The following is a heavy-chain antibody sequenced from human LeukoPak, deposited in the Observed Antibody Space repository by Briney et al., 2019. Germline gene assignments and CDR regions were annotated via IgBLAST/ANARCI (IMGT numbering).Heavy chain of an antibody. D-gene: IGHD3-10*01. J-gene: IGHJ4*02. CDR2: IHHSGYT. CDR1: NYSVNSDYY. V-gene: IGHV4-38-2*02. CDR3: ARVGLWFGELKDRYFDF. Sequence: PSETLSLTCTVSNYSVNSDYYWGWIRQPPGKGLEWIGCIHHSGYTYYNPSLKSRVTISVDTPKNQFSLKLISVTAADTAVYYCARVGLWFGELKDRYFDFWGQGTLVTVSS.